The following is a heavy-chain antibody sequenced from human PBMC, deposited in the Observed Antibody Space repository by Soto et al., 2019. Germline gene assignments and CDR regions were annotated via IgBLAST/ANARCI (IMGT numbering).Heavy chain of an antibody. V-gene: IGHV1-18*01. CDR2: INVYNGNT. Sequence: ASVKVSCKASGYTFTNYGISWVRQAPGQGLEWMGWINVYNGNTKYAQKVQGRVTMTTDTSASTAYMELSSLRSEDTAVYYCARGDGYYYFDYWGQGTLVTVAS. CDR1: GYTFTNYG. CDR3: ARGDGYYYFDY. D-gene: IGHD3-22*01. J-gene: IGHJ4*02.